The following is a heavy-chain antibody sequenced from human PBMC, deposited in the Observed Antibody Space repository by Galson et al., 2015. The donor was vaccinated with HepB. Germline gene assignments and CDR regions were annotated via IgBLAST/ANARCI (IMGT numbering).Heavy chain of an antibody. CDR1: GGTFSSYA. J-gene: IGHJ6*02. Sequence: SVKVSCKASGGTFSSYAISWVRQAPGQGLEWMGGIIPIFGTANYAQKSQGRVTITADKSTSTAYMELSSLRSEDTAVYYCASKVEVPAAMLEYYGMDVWGQGTTVTVS. V-gene: IGHV1-69*06. D-gene: IGHD2-2*01. CDR3: ASKVEVPAAMLEYYGMDV. CDR2: IIPIFGTA.